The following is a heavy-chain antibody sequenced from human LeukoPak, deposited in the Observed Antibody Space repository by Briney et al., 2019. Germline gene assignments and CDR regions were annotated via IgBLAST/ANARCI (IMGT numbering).Heavy chain of an antibody. D-gene: IGHD3-3*01. CDR2: IYGGGVST. Sequence: GGSLRLSCAVSGFTFSSYTMTWVRQAPGKGLEWVSSIYGGGVSTYYADSVKGRFTISRDNSKNTLYLQMNSLRAEDTAVYYCAKVSFGVLTVFDYWGQGTPVTVSS. V-gene: IGHV3-23*01. CDR1: GFTFSSYT. CDR3: AKVSFGVLTVFDY. J-gene: IGHJ4*02.